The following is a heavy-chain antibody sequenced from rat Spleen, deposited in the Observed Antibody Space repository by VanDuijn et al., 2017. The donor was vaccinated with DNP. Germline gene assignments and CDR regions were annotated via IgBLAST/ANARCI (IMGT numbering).Heavy chain of an antibody. D-gene: IGHD1-6*01. J-gene: IGHJ2*01. CDR1: GFTFSDSY. Sequence: EVQLVESGGGLVQPGRSMKLSCAASGFTFSDSYMAWVRQAPTKGLEWVASVNYECDKFYYRDSVKGRFTISRDNAKSSLSLQMDSLRSEDTATYYCARRTSDWYPDYWGQGVMVTVSS. CDR2: VNYECDKF. CDR3: ARRTSDWYPDY. V-gene: IGHV5-25*01.